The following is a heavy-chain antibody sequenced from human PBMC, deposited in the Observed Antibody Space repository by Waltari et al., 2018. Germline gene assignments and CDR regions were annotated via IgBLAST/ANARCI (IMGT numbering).Heavy chain of an antibody. J-gene: IGHJ3*02. Sequence: EVQLVESGGGLVQPGGSLRLSCAASGFTFSSYSMNWVRQAPGKGLEWGSYISSSSSTIYYADSVKGRFTISRDNAKNSLYLQMNSLRAEDTAVYYCARAWGRLLWSRCDIWGQGTMVTVSS. CDR1: GFTFSSYS. CDR2: ISSSSSTI. CDR3: ARAWGRLLWSRCDI. V-gene: IGHV3-48*01. D-gene: IGHD3-10*01.